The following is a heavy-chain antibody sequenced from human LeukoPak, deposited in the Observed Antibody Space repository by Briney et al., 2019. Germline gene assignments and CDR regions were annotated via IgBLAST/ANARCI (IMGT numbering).Heavy chain of an antibody. CDR2: IYYSGST. V-gene: IGHV4-59*01. CDR1: GGSFSSYY. J-gene: IGHJ4*02. Sequence: SETLSLTCTVSGGSFSSYYWSWIRQAPGKGLEWIGYIYYSGSTHYNPSLKSRVTISVDTSKNQFSLKLSSVTAADTAVYYCARTSRGYYSYFDYWGQGTLVTVSS. D-gene: IGHD3-22*01. CDR3: ARTSRGYYSYFDY.